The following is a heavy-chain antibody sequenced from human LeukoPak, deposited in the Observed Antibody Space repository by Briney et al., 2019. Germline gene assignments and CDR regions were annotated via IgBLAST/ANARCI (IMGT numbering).Heavy chain of an antibody. CDR1: GYTFTSYY. J-gene: IGHJ4*02. D-gene: IGHD3-22*01. CDR3: ARDTNAYSYDSSGYYPLDY. Sequence: ASVKVSCKASGYTFTSYYMHWVRQAPGQGLEWMGIITPSGGSTRYAQKFQGRVTMTRDTSTSTVYMELSSLRSEDTALYYCARDTNAYSYDSSGYYPLDYWGQGTLVTVS. CDR2: ITPSGGST. V-gene: IGHV1-46*01.